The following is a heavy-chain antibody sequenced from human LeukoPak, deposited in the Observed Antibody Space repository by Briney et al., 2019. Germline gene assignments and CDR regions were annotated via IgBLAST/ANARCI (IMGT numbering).Heavy chain of an antibody. CDR3: ARHSSGWSFYFDY. J-gene: IGHJ4*02. V-gene: IGHV1-18*04. Sequence: GASVKVSCKASGYTFTSYYLHWVRQAPGQGLEWIAWISAYNGNTNYAQNLQGRVTMTTDTSTSTAYMELRSLRSDDTAVYYCARHSSGWSFYFDYWGQGTLVTVSS. CDR1: GYTFTSYY. D-gene: IGHD6-19*01. CDR2: ISAYNGNT.